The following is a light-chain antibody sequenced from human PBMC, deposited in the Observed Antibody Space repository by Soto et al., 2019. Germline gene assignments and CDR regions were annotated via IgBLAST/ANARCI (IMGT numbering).Light chain of an antibody. V-gene: IGKV4-1*01. CDR1: QSVFYTSVNKDY. Sequence: DIVMTQSPDSLAVSLGERATINCKASQSVFYTSVNKDYLAWYQHKEGHPPKLLIYWASTRESGVPDRFSGSGSGTDFTPTIRNLQAEDVAVYFCQQYFPTPRTFGQGTKVQL. J-gene: IGKJ1*01. CDR3: QQYFPTPRT. CDR2: WAS.